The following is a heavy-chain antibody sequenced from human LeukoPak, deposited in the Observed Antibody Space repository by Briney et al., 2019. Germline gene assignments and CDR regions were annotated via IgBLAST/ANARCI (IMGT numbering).Heavy chain of an antibody. V-gene: IGHV1-24*01. J-gene: IGHJ6*03. CDR2: LDSEDGET. Sequence: ASVKVSCKVSGYTLTELSIHWVRQAPGKGLEWMGGLDSEDGETTYAQKFQGGVTMTEDTSTDTAYMELSSLRSEDTAVYYCATYEYSSSPDYYYYYMDVWGKGTTVTVSS. CDR1: GYTLTELS. D-gene: IGHD6-6*01. CDR3: ATYEYSSSPDYYYYYMDV.